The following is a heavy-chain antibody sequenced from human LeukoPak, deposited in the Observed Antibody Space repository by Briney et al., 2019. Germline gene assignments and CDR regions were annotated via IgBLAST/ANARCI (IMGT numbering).Heavy chain of an antibody. CDR3: ATSPPGIAVAGPFDY. CDR1: GFTFTSYS. Sequence: GGSLRLSCAASGFTFTSYSMNWVRQAPGKGLEWVSAISGSGGSTYYADSVKGRFTISRDNSKNTLYLQMNSLRAEDTAVYYCATSPPGIAVAGPFDYWGQGTLVTVSS. CDR2: ISGSGGST. D-gene: IGHD6-19*01. J-gene: IGHJ4*02. V-gene: IGHV3-23*01.